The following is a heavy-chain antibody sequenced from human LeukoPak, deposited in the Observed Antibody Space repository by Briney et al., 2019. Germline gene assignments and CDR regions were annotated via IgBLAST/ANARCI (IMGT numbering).Heavy chain of an antibody. V-gene: IGHV3-21*04. Sequence: GGSLRLSCAASGFSFSSSSMNWVRQAPGKGLEWVSSITSTSHQIHYADSVKGRFTISRDNAKNSLYLQMNSLRAEDTAVYYCARDRSRLLYWGQGTLVTVAS. J-gene: IGHJ4*02. CDR2: ITSTSHQI. CDR1: GFSFSSSS. CDR3: ARDRSRLLY. D-gene: IGHD3-16*01.